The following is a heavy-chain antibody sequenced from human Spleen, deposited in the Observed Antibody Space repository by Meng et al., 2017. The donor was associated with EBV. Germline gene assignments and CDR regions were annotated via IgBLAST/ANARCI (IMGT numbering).Heavy chain of an antibody. D-gene: IGHD2-21*01. CDR2: FDHVDDET. J-gene: IGHJ4*02. Sequence: QVHLVHSGAEVKKPGAPVKGSCKVSGYTLTELSMHWVRLTPGKGLEWMGGFDHVDDETIYAQKFQDRVTMTEDTSTDTAYMELRSLTSEDTAVYYCTPGDNFDYWGQGTLVTVSS. V-gene: IGHV1-24*01. CDR1: GYTLTELS. CDR3: TPGDNFDY.